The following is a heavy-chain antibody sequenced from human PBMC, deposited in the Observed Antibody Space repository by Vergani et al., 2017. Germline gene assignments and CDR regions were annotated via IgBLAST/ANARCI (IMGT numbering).Heavy chain of an antibody. CDR1: GFTFSSYV. D-gene: IGHD1-14*01. Sequence: EVKLVESGGGLVQPGGSLRLSCAASGFTFSSYVMNWVRPAPGKGLEWVSYISSSGSTIYAADSVKSRFTISRDNAKNSLYLQMNGLRAEDTAVYYCASPDRGYWGQGTLVTVSS. V-gene: IGHV3-48*03. J-gene: IGHJ4*02. CDR2: ISSSGSTI. CDR3: ASPDRGY.